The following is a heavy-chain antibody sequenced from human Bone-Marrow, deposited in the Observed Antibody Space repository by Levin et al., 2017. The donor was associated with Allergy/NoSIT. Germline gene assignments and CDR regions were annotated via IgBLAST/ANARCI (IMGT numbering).Heavy chain of an antibody. J-gene: IGHJ6*03. CDR3: AKSEGSCGGGKCRNYYHLDV. D-gene: IGHD2-15*01. Sequence: GESLKISCKASGYTFISYALSWVRQAPGQELEWMGWIDTNTGSPTYAQDFTGRFVFSWDTSVSTAYLQISGLKAEDTAVYYCAKSEGSCGGGKCRNYYHLDVWGEGTTVTVSS. CDR2: IDTNTGSP. CDR1: GYTFISYA. V-gene: IGHV7-4-1*02.